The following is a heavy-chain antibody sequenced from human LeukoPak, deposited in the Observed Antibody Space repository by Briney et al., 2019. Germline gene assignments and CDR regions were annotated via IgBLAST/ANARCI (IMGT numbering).Heavy chain of an antibody. D-gene: IGHD1-26*01. CDR3: AKGDLVWEALLGAFDI. J-gene: IGHJ3*02. CDR1: GFTFSSYG. Sequence: GGSLRLSCAASGFTFSSYGMHWVRQAPGKGLEWVSGISWNSGSIGYADSAKGRFTISRDNAKNSLYLQMNSLRPEDTALYYCAKGDLVWEALLGAFDIWGQGTMVTISS. V-gene: IGHV3-9*01. CDR2: ISWNSGSI.